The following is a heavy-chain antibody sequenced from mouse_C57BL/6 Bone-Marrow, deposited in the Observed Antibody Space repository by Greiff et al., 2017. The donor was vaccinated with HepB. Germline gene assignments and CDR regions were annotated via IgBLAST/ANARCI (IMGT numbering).Heavy chain of an antibody. V-gene: IGHV1-55*01. J-gene: IGHJ2*01. CDR3: ARYPTTVVATGDY. CDR2: IYPGSGST. Sequence: VQLQQPGAELVKPGASVKMSCKASGYTFTSYWITWVKQRPGQGLEWIGDIYPGSGSTNYNEKFKSKATLTVDTSSSTAYMQLSSLTSEDSAVYYCARYPTTVVATGDYWGQGTTLTVSS. D-gene: IGHD1-1*01. CDR1: GYTFTSYW.